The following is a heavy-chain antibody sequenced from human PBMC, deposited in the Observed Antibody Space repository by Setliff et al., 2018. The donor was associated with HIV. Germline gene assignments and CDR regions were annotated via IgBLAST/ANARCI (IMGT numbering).Heavy chain of an antibody. CDR1: GGSLSSGSYY. CDR2: IYTSGST. V-gene: IGHV4-61*02. CDR3: ARDRGHSSGWYSGSFDY. D-gene: IGHD6-19*01. J-gene: IGHJ4*02. Sequence: LSLTCTVSGGSLSSGSYYWSWIRQPAGKGLEWIGRIYTSGSTNYNPSLKSRVTISVDTSKNQFSLKLSSVTAADTAVYYCARDRGHSSGWYSGSFDYWGQGTLVTVSS.